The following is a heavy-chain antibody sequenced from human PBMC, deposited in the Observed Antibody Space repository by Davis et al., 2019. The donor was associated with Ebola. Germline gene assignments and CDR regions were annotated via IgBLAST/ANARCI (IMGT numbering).Heavy chain of an antibody. Sequence: GESLKISCAVSGFPVWDYGLSWVRQAPGKGLEWVSGLSGGADRTYYADSVKGRFTISRDNLKNTLYLQMNSLRAEDSAVYYCAGDPGLANGMDVWGKGTTVTVSS. J-gene: IGHJ6*04. CDR3: AGDPGLANGMDV. V-gene: IGHV3-23*01. CDR2: LSGGADRT. CDR1: GFPVWDYG. D-gene: IGHD6-13*01.